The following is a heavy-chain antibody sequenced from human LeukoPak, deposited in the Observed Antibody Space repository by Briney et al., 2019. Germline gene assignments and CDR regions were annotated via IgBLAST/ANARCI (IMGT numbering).Heavy chain of an antibody. CDR3: AREYYYDSSGYYVDVFDI. Sequence: TSETLSPTCTVSGGSISSYYWSWIRQPAGKGLEWIGRIYTSGSTNYNPSLKSRVTMSVDTSKNQFSLKLSSVTAADTAVYYCAREYYYDSSGYYVDVFDIWGQGTMVTVSS. V-gene: IGHV4-4*07. CDR2: IYTSGST. J-gene: IGHJ3*02. D-gene: IGHD3-22*01. CDR1: GGSISSYY.